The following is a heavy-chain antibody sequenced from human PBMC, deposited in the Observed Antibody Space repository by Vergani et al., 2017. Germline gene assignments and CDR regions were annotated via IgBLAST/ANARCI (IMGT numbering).Heavy chain of an antibody. Sequence: QVQLVQSGAAVKKPGASVKVSCKASGYTFTSYDINWVRQAPGQGLEWMGIINPSGGSTSYAQKFQGRVTMTRDTSTSTVYMELSSLRSEDTAVYYCARGVDTMIVVVWSAFDIWGQGTMVTVSS. CDR2: INPSGGST. J-gene: IGHJ3*02. CDR1: GYTFTSYD. D-gene: IGHD3-22*01. V-gene: IGHV1-46*01. CDR3: ARGVDTMIVVVWSAFDI.